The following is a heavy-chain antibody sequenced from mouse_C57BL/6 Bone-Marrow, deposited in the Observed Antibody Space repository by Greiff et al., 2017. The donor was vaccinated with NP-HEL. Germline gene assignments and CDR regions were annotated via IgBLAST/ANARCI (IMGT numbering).Heavy chain of an antibody. D-gene: IGHD2-3*01. CDR3: TTFYVAY. J-gene: IGHJ3*01. Sequence: EVQLQESGAELVRPGASVKLSCTASGFNIKDDYMHWVKQRPEQGLEWIGWIDPENGDTEYAEKFQGKATITADTSSNTAYLQLSSLTSEDTAVYYCTTFYVAYWGQGTLVTVSA. CDR2: IDPENGDT. V-gene: IGHV14-4*01. CDR1: GFNIKDDY.